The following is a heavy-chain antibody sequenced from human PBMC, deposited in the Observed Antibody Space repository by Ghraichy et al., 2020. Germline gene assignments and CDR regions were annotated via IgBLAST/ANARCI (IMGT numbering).Heavy chain of an antibody. CDR1: GVTVGNNY. Sequence: GGSLRLSCAASGVTVGNNYINWVRQAPGKGLEWVSLIYSGGDTRYADSVKGRFIISRDNSKNTLYLQIHSLRVEDTAVYYCARDPPAAGTGTFGWGQGTLVTVSS. D-gene: IGHD6-13*01. CDR3: ARDPPAAGTGTFG. V-gene: IGHV3-66*01. J-gene: IGHJ4*02. CDR2: IYSGGDT.